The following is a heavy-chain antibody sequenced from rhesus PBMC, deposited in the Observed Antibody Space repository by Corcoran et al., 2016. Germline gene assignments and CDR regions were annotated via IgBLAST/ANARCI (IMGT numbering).Heavy chain of an antibody. CDR2: IYGSGGST. CDR1: CGSISSNF. CDR3: ARTYYDAFDF. D-gene: IGHD3-16*01. Sequence: QVQLQESCPGLVKPSETLSLTCAVSCGSISSNFWSWIRPPQGEGLGWIGRIYGSGGSTDYNPSLKSRFTVSTDTSKNQFSLKLSSVTAADTAVYYCARTYYDAFDFWGQGLRVTVSS. V-gene: IGHV4-160*01. J-gene: IGHJ3*01.